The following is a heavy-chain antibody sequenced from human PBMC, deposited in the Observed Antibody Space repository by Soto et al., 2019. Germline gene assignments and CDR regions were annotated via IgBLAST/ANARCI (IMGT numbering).Heavy chain of an antibody. CDR2: IIPIFGTA. CDR3: ARMICRNYDFWSGWFDP. J-gene: IGHJ5*02. D-gene: IGHD3-3*01. V-gene: IGHV1-69*01. Sequence: QVQLVQSGAEVKKPGSSVKVSCKASGGTFSSYAISWVRQAPGQGLEWMGGIIPIFGTANYAQKFQGRVTITADESTSTAYMEVSSLRSEDTAVYYCARMICRNYDFWSGWFDPWGQGTLVTVSS. CDR1: GGTFSSYA.